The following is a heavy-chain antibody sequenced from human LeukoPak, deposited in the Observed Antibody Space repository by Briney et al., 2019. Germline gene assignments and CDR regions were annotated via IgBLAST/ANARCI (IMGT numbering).Heavy chain of an antibody. V-gene: IGHV3-7*01. CDR1: GFTFSSYW. J-gene: IGHJ4*02. D-gene: IGHD3-10*01. CDR3: ARDGSYGSETYGAHDY. CDR2: IKHDGSEK. Sequence: GGSLRVSCVASGFTFSSYWMSWVRQAPGKGLEWVANIKHDGSEKYNVDSVKGRFTISRDNAKNSLHLQMSSLRAEDTAVYYCARDGSYGSETYGAHDYWGQGSLVTVSS.